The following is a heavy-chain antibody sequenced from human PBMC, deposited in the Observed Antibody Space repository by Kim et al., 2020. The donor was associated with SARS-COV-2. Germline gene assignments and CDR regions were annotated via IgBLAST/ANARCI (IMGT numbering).Heavy chain of an antibody. J-gene: IGHJ4*02. CDR3: AKDYSCGWRPVYYFDY. V-gene: IGHV3-9*01. Sequence: DSVKGRFTISRDNAKQSLYLQMNSLRAEDTALYYCAKDYSCGWRPVYYFDYWGQGTLVTVSS. D-gene: IGHD6-19*01.